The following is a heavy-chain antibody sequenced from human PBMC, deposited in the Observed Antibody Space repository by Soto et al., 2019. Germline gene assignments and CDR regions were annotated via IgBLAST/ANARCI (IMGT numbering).Heavy chain of an antibody. CDR2: IYHSGST. D-gene: IGHD5-12*01. Sequence: QLQLQESGPGLVKPSQTLSLTCAVSGGSISSGGYSWSWIRQPPGKGLEWIGYIYHSGSTYYNPSRKRRVTISVDSSKNQFSLKLSSVTAADTAVYYCAAGGGLPRYYWGQGTLVTVSS. CDR3: AAGGGLPRYY. V-gene: IGHV4-30-2*01. J-gene: IGHJ4*02. CDR1: GGSISSGGYS.